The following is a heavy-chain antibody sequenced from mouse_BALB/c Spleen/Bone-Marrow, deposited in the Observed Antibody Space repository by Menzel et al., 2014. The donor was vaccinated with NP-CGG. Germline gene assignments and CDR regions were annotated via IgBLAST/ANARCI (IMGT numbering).Heavy chain of an antibody. Sequence: EVKLMESGGGLVKPGGSLKLSCAASGFTFSSYAMSWVRQSPEKRLEWVAEISSGGSYTYYPDTVTGRFTISRDNAKNTLYQEMSSLRSEDTAMYYCARDRGYFDYWGQGTTLTVSS. V-gene: IGHV5-9-4*01. CDR2: ISSGGSYT. J-gene: IGHJ2*01. D-gene: IGHD3-1*01. CDR3: ARDRGYFDY. CDR1: GFTFSSYA.